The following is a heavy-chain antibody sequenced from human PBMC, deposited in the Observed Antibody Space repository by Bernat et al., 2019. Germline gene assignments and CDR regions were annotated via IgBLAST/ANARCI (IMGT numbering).Heavy chain of an antibody. J-gene: IGHJ3*02. CDR1: GYTFTSYA. V-gene: IGHV1-3*01. Sequence: QVQLVQSGAEVKKPGASVKVSCKASGYTFTSYAMHWVRQAPGQRLEWMGWINAGNGNTKYSQKFQGRVTITRDTSASTAYMELSSLRSEDTAVYYCARDRTMVSDYIWGSYRYCAFDIWGQGTMVTVSS. CDR3: ARDRTMVSDYIWGSYRYCAFDI. CDR2: INAGNGNT. D-gene: IGHD3-16*02.